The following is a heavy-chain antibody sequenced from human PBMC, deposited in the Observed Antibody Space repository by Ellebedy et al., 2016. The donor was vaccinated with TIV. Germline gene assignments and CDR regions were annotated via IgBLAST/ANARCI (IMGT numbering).Heavy chain of an antibody. CDR1: GGIFSKYA. CDR3: ARDCGVDTSGYYFFY. J-gene: IGHJ4*02. V-gene: IGHV1-69*13. CDR2: ITPMFGTA. D-gene: IGHD3-22*01. Sequence: SVKVSCXASGGIFSKYAISWVRQAPGQGLEWTGGITPMFGTANYAQKFQGRVTITADQSTSTAYMELSSLRSEDTAMYYCARDCGVDTSGYYFFYWGQGTLVTVSS.